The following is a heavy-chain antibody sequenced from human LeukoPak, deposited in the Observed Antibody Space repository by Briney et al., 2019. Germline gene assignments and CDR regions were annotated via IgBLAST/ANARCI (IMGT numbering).Heavy chain of an antibody. J-gene: IGHJ4*02. CDR1: GFTFSGYA. CDR3: AKTGTEDGYNFYFDH. D-gene: IGHD5-24*01. Sequence: AGGSLRLSCAASGFTFSGYAMSWVRQAPGKGLEWVSLISGSGGGTYYADSVKGRSTIFRDNSKNTQYLQMNSLRAEDTAVYYCAKTGTEDGYNFYFDHWGQGTLVTVSS. V-gene: IGHV3-23*01. CDR2: ISGSGGGT.